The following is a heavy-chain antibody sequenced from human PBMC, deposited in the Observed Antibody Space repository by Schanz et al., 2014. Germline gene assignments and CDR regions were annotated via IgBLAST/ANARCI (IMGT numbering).Heavy chain of an antibody. V-gene: IGHV1-18*01. CDR1: RSTFSSYT. D-gene: IGHD3-10*01. Sequence: QVQLVQSGAEVKKPGSSVKVSCKASRSTFSSYTISWVRQARGQGLEWVGWISPYTGNTHYFDKMEGRVTMTTDTTTSTAYMELRSLRSDDTAVYYCARDGGEVVRGVIEGVNHCYYGMDVWGQGTTVTVSS. CDR2: ISPYTGNT. J-gene: IGHJ6*02. CDR3: ARDGGEVVRGVIEGVNHCYYGMDV.